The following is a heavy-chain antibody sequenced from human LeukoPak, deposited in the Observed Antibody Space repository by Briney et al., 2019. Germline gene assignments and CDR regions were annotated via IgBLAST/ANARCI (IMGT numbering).Heavy chain of an antibody. CDR3: ARGGWLQFSYYYYGMDV. Sequence: GGSLRLSCAAFGFTFSSYAMHWVRQAPGKGLEWVAVISYDGSNKYYADSVKGRFTISRDNSKNTLYLQMNSLRAEDTAVYYCARGGWLQFSYYYYGMDVWGQGTTVTVSS. J-gene: IGHJ6*02. CDR1: GFTFSSYA. D-gene: IGHD5-24*01. V-gene: IGHV3-30-3*01. CDR2: ISYDGSNK.